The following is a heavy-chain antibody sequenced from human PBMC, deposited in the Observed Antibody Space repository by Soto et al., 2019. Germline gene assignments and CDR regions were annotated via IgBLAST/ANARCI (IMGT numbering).Heavy chain of an antibody. V-gene: IGHV4-59*01. CDR1: DDCICSYY. Sequence: PSETRSLECRVGDDCICSYYSNHFRQPPGKGLEWIGYIYYSGSTNYNPSLKSRVTISVDTSKNQFSLKLSSVTAADTAVYYCARAGITMELYYYYGMDVWGQGTTVTVSS. D-gene: IGHD3-10*01. J-gene: IGHJ6*02. CDR2: IYYSGST. CDR3: ARAGITMELYYYYGMDV.